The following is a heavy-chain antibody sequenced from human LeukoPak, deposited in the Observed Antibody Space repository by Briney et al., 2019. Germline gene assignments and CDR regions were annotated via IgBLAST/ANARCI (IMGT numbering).Heavy chain of an antibody. CDR1: GGSFSGYY. CDR2: INHSGST. V-gene: IGHV4-34*01. Sequence: PSETLSLTCAVYGGSFSGYYWSWIRQPPGKGLEWIGEINHSGSTNYNPSLKSRVTISVDTSKNQFSLKLSSVTAADTAVYYCATPGLWKPQNWGSGRVFDYWGQGTLVTVSS. CDR3: ATPGLWKPQNWGSGRVFDY. D-gene: IGHD7-27*01. J-gene: IGHJ4*02.